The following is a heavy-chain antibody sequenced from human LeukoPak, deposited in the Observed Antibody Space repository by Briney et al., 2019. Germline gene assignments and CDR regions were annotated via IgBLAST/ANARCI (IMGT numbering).Heavy chain of an antibody. CDR2: IIPIFGTA. D-gene: IGHD6-19*01. J-gene: IGHJ4*02. CDR1: GYTFTGYY. CDR3: ASGPRPGIAVAGIFH. Sequence: SVKVSCKASGYTFTGYYIHWVRQAPGQGLEWMGGIIPIFGTANYAQKFQGRVTITAGESTSTAYMELSSLRSEDTAVYYCASGPRPGIAVAGIFHWGQGTLVTVSS. V-gene: IGHV1-69*13.